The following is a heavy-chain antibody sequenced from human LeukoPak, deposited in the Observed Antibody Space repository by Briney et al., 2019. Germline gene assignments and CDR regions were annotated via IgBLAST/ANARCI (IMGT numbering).Heavy chain of an antibody. V-gene: IGHV3-66*02. CDR3: AGYYDSSGYYYFDY. CDR2: IYSGGST. Sequence: PGGSLRLSCGASGFTVSSNYMSWVRQAPGKGLEGVSVIYSGGSTYYADSVKGRFTISRDNSKNTLYLQMNSLRAEDTAVYYCAGYYDSSGYYYFDYWGQGTLVTVSS. CDR1: GFTVSSNY. D-gene: IGHD3-22*01. J-gene: IGHJ4*02.